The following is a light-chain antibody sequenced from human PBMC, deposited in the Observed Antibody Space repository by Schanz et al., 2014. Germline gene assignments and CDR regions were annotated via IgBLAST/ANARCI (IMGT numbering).Light chain of an antibody. CDR3: QQYSYWPLT. J-gene: IGKJ1*01. CDR1: QSVSTY. V-gene: IGKV3D-15*01. CDR2: GAS. Sequence: EIVMTQSPVTLSVSPGERATLSCRASQSVSTYLAWYQQKPGQAPSLLIYGASTRATGIPARFSGGGSGTDFTLTISSLQSEDLAVYYCQQYSYWPLTFGQGTKVEIK.